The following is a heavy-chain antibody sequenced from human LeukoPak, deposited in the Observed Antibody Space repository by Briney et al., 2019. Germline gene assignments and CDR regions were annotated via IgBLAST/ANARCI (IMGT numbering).Heavy chain of an antibody. CDR3: ARRAIQSGAYYFDY. V-gene: IGHV1-2*02. Sequence: ASVKVSCKTSGYTFTGSYIQWVRQAPGHGLEWMGWITPNSGGTNYAQKFQGRVTMTSDTSIRTVYMELSRLTSDDTAVYYCARRAIQSGAYYFDYWGQGTLVTVSS. CDR1: GYTFTGSY. D-gene: IGHD3-10*01. J-gene: IGHJ4*02. CDR2: ITPNSGGT.